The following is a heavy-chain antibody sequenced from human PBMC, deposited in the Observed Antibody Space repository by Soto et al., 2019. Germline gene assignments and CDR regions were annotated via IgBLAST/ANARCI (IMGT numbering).Heavy chain of an antibody. CDR2: IYYSGST. V-gene: IGHV4-59*01. CDR3: ARGEFGEYEFDY. CDR1: GGSISSYY. Sequence: SETLSLTCTVSGGSISSYYWSWIRQPPGKGLEWIGYIYYSGSTNYNPSLKSRVTISVDTSKNQFSLKLSSVTAADTAVYYCARGEFGEYEFDYWGQGTLVTVSS. J-gene: IGHJ4*02. D-gene: IGHD3-10*01.